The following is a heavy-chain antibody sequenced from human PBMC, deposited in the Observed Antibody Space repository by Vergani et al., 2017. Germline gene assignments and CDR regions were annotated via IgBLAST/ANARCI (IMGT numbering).Heavy chain of an antibody. J-gene: IGHJ6*03. CDR3: TRDLTVVVPAASYYYYYYYMDV. Sequence: EVQLVESGGGLVQPGRSLRLSCTASGFTFGDYAMSWVRQAPGKGLEWVGFIRSKAYGGTTEYASSVKGRFTISSDDSKSIAYLQMNSLKTEDTAVYYCTRDLTVVVPAASYYYYYYYMDVWGKGTTVTVSS. CDR1: GFTFGDYA. V-gene: IGHV3-49*04. D-gene: IGHD2-2*01. CDR2: IRSKAYGGTT.